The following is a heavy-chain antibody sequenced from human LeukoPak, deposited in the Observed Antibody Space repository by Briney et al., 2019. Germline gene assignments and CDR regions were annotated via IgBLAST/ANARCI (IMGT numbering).Heavy chain of an antibody. CDR3: ARGRRYYYDSSGYFKGGYYFDY. CDR2: INHSGST. D-gene: IGHD3-22*01. V-gene: IGHV4-34*01. CDR1: GGSFSGYY. Sequence: PSETLSLTCAVYGGSFSGYYWSWIRQPPGKVLEWIGEINHSGSTNYNPPLKSRVTISVDTSKTQFSLKLSSVTAADTAVYYCARGRRYYYDSSGYFKGGYYFDYWGQGTLVTVSS. J-gene: IGHJ4*02.